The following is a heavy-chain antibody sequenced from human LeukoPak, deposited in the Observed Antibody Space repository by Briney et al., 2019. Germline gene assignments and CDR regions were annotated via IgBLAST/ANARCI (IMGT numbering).Heavy chain of an antibody. CDR2: IRYDGSNK. V-gene: IGHV3-30*02. CDR3: AEDSSVYYYDSRNFDY. CDR1: GFTFSSYG. D-gene: IGHD3-22*01. J-gene: IGHJ4*02. Sequence: PGGSLRLSCTASGFTFSSYGMHWVRQAPGKGLEWVAFIRYDGSNKYYADSVKGRFTISRDNSKNTLYLQMNSLRAEDTAVYYCAEDSSVYYYDSRNFDYWGQGTLVTVSS.